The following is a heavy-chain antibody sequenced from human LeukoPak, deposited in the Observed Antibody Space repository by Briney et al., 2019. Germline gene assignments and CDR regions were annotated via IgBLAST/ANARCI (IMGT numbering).Heavy chain of an antibody. V-gene: IGHV4-31*03. CDR3: ARGNYGDYVGY. J-gene: IGHJ4*02. CDR2: IYYSGST. Sequence: SETLSLTCSVSGGSISSSSHYWGWIRQHPGKGLEWIGYIYYSGSTYYNPSLKSRVTISVDTSKNQFSLKLSSVTAADTAVYYCARGNYGDYVGYWGQGTLVTVSS. CDR1: GGSISSSSHY. D-gene: IGHD4-17*01.